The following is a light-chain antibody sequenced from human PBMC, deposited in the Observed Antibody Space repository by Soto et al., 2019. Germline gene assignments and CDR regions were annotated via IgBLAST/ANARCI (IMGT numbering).Light chain of an antibody. CDR2: AAS. Sequence: IQLTQSPSSLSASVGARVTISCRASQGNNSFVAWYQQKSGKAPKLLIYAASTLQSGVPSKISSSGSGTDFTLTISSLQPEDFATYYSQQLNDRRFSFGQGTKVDIK. V-gene: IGKV1-9*01. CDR3: QQLNDRRFS. J-gene: IGKJ2*01. CDR1: QGNNSF.